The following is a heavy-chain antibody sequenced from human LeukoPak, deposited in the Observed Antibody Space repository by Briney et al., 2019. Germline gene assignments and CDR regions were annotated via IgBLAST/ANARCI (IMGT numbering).Heavy chain of an antibody. V-gene: IGHV3-30-3*01. Sequence: GSLRLSCAASGFTFSSYAMHWVRQAPGKGLEWVAVISYDGSNKYYADSVKGRITISRDNSKNTLYLQMNSLRAEDTAVYYCARAGYGDYDTPDYWGQGTLVTVSS. J-gene: IGHJ4*02. CDR1: GFTFSSYA. D-gene: IGHD4-17*01. CDR2: ISYDGSNK. CDR3: ARAGYGDYDTPDY.